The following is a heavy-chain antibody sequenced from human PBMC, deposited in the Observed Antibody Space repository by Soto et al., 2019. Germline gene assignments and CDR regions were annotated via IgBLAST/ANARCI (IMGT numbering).Heavy chain of an antibody. D-gene: IGHD3-9*01. J-gene: IGHJ4*02. V-gene: IGHV3-23*01. Sequence: EVQLLESGGGLEQPGGSLRLSCVASGFTFSHYAMNWIRQAPGKGLEWVSSISGSDDRTFFADSVKGRFTISRDNSKDTVFLQMNNLRGEDTALYYCTKGGRGIDIFFDSWGQGTLVSVSS. CDR3: TKGGRGIDIFFDS. CDR1: GFTFSHYA. CDR2: ISGSDDRT.